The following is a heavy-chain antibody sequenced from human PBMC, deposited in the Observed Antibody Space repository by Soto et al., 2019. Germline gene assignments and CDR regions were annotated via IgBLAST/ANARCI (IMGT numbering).Heavy chain of an antibody. J-gene: IGHJ6*03. CDR1: GFTFSSYW. V-gene: IGHV3-7*01. CDR2: IKQDGSEK. CDR3: ARDAGYEILTGAYYYMDV. Sequence: GGSLRLSCAASGFTFSSYWMSWVRQPPRKGLEWVANIKQDGSEKYYVDSVKGRFTISRDNAKNSLYLQMNSLRAEDTAVCYCARDAGYEILTGAYYYMDVWGKGTTVTVSS. D-gene: IGHD3-9*01.